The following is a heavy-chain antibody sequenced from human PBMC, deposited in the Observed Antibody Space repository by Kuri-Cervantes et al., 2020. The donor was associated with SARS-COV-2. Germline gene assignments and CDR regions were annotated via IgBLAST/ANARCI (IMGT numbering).Heavy chain of an antibody. CDR3: ARDHYYDSSGYSPPNYYYYGMDV. Sequence: GGSLRLSCAASGFTFSSYAMHWVRQAPGKGLEWVAVISYDGSNKYYADSVKGRFTISRDNSKNTLYLQMNSLRAEDTAVYYCARDHYYDSSGYSPPNYYYYGMDVWSQGTTVTVSS. CDR2: ISYDGSNK. D-gene: IGHD3-22*01. V-gene: IGHV3-30-3*01. CDR1: GFTFSSYA. J-gene: IGHJ6*02.